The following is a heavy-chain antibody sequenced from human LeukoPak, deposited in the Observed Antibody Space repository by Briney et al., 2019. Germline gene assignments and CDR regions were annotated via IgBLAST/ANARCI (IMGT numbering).Heavy chain of an antibody. CDR2: FDPEDGET. V-gene: IGHV1-24*01. J-gene: IGHJ4*02. Sequence: ASVKVSCKVSGYTLTELSMHWVRQAPGKGLEWMGGFDPEDGETIYAQKFQGRVTVTEDTSTDTAYMELSSLRSEDTAVYYCATVHYGDFDYWGQGTLVTVSS. CDR1: GYTLTELS. D-gene: IGHD4-17*01. CDR3: ATVHYGDFDY.